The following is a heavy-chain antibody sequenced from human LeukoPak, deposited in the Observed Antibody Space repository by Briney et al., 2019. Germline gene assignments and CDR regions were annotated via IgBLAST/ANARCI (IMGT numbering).Heavy chain of an antibody. CDR2: INPNSGGT. D-gene: IGHD6-13*01. J-gene: IGHJ6*02. V-gene: IGHV1-2*06. CDR3: AREYSSSWYGRRHYGMDV. Sequence: GASVKVSCKASVYTFTGYYMHWVRQAPGQGLEWMGRINPNSGGTNYAQKFQGRVTMTRDTSISTAYMELSRLRSDDTAVYYCAREYSSSWYGRRHYGMDVWGQGTTVTVSS. CDR1: VYTFTGYY.